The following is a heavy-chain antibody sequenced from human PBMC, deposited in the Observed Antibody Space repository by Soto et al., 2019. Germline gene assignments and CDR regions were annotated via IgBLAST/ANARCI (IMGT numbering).Heavy chain of an antibody. V-gene: IGHV6-1*01. D-gene: IGHD3-16*01. J-gene: IGHJ4*02. CDR3: ERNAFKQYMSHSDF. CDR1: GDSVSSNSVA. Sequence: PSHTLSLTCAISGDSVSSNSVAWNWIRQSPSRGLEWLGRTYYRSKWYNDFAPSVKSRITINADTSKNQFSLQLNSVTHEDTAVYYCERNAFKQYMSHSDFWCQGTLVTAS. CDR2: TYYRSKWYN.